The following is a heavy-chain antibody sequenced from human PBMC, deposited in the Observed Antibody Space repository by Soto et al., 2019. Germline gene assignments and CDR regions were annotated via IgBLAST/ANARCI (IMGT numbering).Heavy chain of an antibody. CDR1: GYTFTSYG. D-gene: IGHD3-3*01. CDR3: ARDTYYDFWSGYHYYFDY. V-gene: IGHV1-18*01. CDR2: ISAYNGNT. J-gene: IGHJ4*02. Sequence: ASVKVSCKASGYTFTSYGISWVRQAPGQGLEWMGWISAYNGNTNYAQKLQGRVTMTTDTSTSTAYMELRSLRSDDTAVYYCARDTYYDFWSGYHYYFDYWGQGTLVTVSS.